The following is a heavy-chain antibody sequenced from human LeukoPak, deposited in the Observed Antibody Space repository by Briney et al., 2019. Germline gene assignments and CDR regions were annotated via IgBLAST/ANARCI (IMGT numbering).Heavy chain of an antibody. J-gene: IGHJ3*02. CDR1: GFTFSSYW. Sequence: GGSLRLSCAASGFTFSSYWMSWVRQAPGKGLEWVSSISSSSSYIYYADSVKGRFTISRDNAKNSLYLQMNSLRAEDTAVYYCARVRIEMATLDAFDIWGQGTMVTVSS. V-gene: IGHV3-21*01. D-gene: IGHD5-24*01. CDR2: ISSSSSYI. CDR3: ARVRIEMATLDAFDI.